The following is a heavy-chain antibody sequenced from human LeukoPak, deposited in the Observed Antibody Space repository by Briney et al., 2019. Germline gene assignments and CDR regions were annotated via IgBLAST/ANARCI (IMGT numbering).Heavy chain of an antibody. V-gene: IGHV3-30*04. CDR1: GFIFRSYA. J-gene: IGHJ4*02. CDR3: ARSFSGSYPDFDY. D-gene: IGHD1-26*01. CDR2: ISYDGSNE. Sequence: RPGGSLRLSCAASGFIFRSYAMHWVRQAPGEGLEWVALISYDGSNEYYADSLKGRFTISRDNSKNTLYLQMNSLRAEDTAVYYCARSFSGSYPDFDYWGQGTLVTVSS.